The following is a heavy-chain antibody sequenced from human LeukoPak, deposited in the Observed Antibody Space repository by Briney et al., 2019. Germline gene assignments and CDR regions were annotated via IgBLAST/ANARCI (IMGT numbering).Heavy chain of an antibody. Sequence: GASVKVSCKACGYTFINYYMHWVRQAPGQGLEWMGIINPSGGRPSYAQKFQGRVTMTRDTSTSTVCMELNSLRSEDTAVYYCAREIGPRQLHLWGSAFDYWGQGTLVTVSS. D-gene: IGHD5-18*01. CDR3: AREIGPRQLHLWGSAFDY. CDR1: GYTFINYY. J-gene: IGHJ4*02. V-gene: IGHV1-46*01. CDR2: INPSGGRP.